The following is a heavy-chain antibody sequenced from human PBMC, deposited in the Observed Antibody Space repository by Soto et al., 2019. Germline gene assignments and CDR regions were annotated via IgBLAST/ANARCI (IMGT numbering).Heavy chain of an antibody. CDR2: ISGSGGST. J-gene: IGHJ4*02. V-gene: IGHV3-23*01. Sequence: GGSLRLSCAASGFTFSSYAMSWVRQAPGKGLEWVSAISGSGGSTYYADSVKGRFTISRDNSKNTLYPQMNSLKTEDTAVYYCVRATYFSDSSGYTRCFDYWGQGTLVTVSS. CDR3: VRATYFSDSSGYTRCFDY. D-gene: IGHD3-22*01. CDR1: GFTFSSYA.